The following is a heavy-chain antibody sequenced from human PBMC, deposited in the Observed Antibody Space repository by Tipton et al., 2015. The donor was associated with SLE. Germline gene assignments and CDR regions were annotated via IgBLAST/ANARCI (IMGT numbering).Heavy chain of an antibody. J-gene: IGHJ4*02. D-gene: IGHD1-26*01. V-gene: IGHV4-38-2*02. CDR1: GYSISEGYY. CDR3: VRINSGASRLFDY. CDR2: IYNSGNT. Sequence: TLSLTCTVSGYSISEGYYWGWIRQPPGKGLEWIANIYNSGNTYYNPSLRSRLTISMDTSKNQFSLRLRSVTAADTAVYYCVRINSGASRLFDYWGQGMLVAVSS.